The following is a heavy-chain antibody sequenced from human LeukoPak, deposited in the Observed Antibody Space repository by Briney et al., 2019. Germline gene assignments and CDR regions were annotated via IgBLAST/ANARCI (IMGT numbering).Heavy chain of an antibody. CDR1: GFTFSSYW. J-gene: IGHJ4*02. CDR2: ISTSSGTI. D-gene: IGHD6-19*01. V-gene: IGHV3-48*02. Sequence: PGGSLRLSCAASGFTFSSYWMHWVRQAPGKGLEWVSYISTSSGTIYYADSVKGRFTISRDNAKNSLYLQMNSLRDEDTAVYYCARTLTGMAVAGPKGFDYWGQGSLVTVSS. CDR3: ARTLTGMAVAGPKGFDY.